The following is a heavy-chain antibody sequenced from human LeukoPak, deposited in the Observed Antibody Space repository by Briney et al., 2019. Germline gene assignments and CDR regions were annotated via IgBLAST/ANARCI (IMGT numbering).Heavy chain of an antibody. V-gene: IGHV5-51*01. Sequence: GASVKVSCKASGYTFTSYWIGWVRQMPGKGLEWMGIIYPGDSDTRYSPSFQGQVTISADTSISTAYLQWSSLKASDTAMYYCARHSLPDIVAPFDYWGQGTLVTVSS. D-gene: IGHD5-12*01. CDR1: GYTFTSYW. J-gene: IGHJ4*02. CDR3: ARHSLPDIVAPFDY. CDR2: IYPGDSDT.